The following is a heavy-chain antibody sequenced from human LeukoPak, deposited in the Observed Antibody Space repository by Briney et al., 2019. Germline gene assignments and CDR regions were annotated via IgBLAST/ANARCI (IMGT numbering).Heavy chain of an antibody. V-gene: IGHV3-9*01. CDR3: AKDSQYQLLRGWFGETQEHWFDY. J-gene: IGHJ4*02. Sequence: PGGSLRLSCAASGFTFDDYAMHWVRQAPGKGLEWVSGISWNSGSIGYADSVKGRFTISRDNAKNSLYLQMNSLRAEDTALYYCAKDSQYQLLRGWFGETQEHWFDYWGQGTLVTVSS. D-gene: IGHD2-2*01. CDR1: GFTFDDYA. CDR2: ISWNSGSI.